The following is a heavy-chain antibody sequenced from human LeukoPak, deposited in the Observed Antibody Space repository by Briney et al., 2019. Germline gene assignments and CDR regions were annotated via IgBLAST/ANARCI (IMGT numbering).Heavy chain of an antibody. J-gene: IGHJ4*02. CDR1: GLTFSHYS. CDR2: ISDAGDRT. Sequence: PGGSLRLSCTTSGLTFSHYSMNWVRRAPGKGLEWVSGISDAGDRTYYAASVKGRFTISRDNSKNTLYLQMNSLRAEDTAIYFCAKDRSVAVTNTDGYLDYWGQGTLVTVSS. V-gene: IGHV3-23*01. D-gene: IGHD6-19*01. CDR3: AKDRSVAVTNTDGYLDY.